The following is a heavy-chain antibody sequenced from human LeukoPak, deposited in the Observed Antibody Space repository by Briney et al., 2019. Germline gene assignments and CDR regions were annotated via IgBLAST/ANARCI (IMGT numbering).Heavy chain of an antibody. CDR3: ARSQYYYETSGQEFDAFDI. CDR2: IYHSGST. Sequence: PSGTLSLTCAVSGGSISSSNWWSWVRQPPGKGLEWIGEIYHSGSTNYNPSLKSRVTISVDKSKNQFSLKLSSVTAADTAVYYCARSQYYYETSGQEFDAFDIWGQGTMVTVSS. J-gene: IGHJ3*02. D-gene: IGHD3-22*01. CDR1: GGSISSSNW. V-gene: IGHV4-4*02.